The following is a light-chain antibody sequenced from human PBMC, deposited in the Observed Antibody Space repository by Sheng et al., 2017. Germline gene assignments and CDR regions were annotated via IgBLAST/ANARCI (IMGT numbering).Light chain of an antibody. CDR3: QQYNSYYRT. J-gene: IGKJ1*01. Sequence: DIQMTQSPSTLSASVGDRVTITCRASQSISSWLAWYQQKPGKAPKILIYKASSLKSGVPSRFSGSGSGTEFTLTISSLQPDDFGTYYCQQYNSYYRTFGQGTKVEI. CDR2: KAS. CDR1: QSISSW. V-gene: IGKV1-5*03.